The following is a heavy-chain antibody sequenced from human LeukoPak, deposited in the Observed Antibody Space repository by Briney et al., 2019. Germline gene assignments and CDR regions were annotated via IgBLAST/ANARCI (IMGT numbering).Heavy chain of an antibody. CDR1: GYTFTSNG. CDR2: ISCYNGDT. D-gene: IGHD4-23*01. Sequence: GASVKVSCKASGYTFTSNGLTWVRQAPGQGLEWVGWISCYNGDTKYAQKFQGRVTVTTDTSTSTAYMELRSLRSDDTAVYYCASAWNGGNSLADEYFQHWGQGTLVTVSS. CDR3: ASAWNGGNSLADEYFQH. V-gene: IGHV1-18*01. J-gene: IGHJ1*01.